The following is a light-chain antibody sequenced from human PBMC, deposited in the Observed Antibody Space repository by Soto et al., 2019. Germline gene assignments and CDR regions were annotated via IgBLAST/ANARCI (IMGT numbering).Light chain of an antibody. CDR2: GAS. CDR1: QGISNN. Sequence: DIQMTQSPSSLSASVGDRVTITCRASQGISNNLAWYQQKPGKVPRLLIYGASTLQSGVPSRFSGSGSGTDFTLTISSLQPEDVATYYYQKYDSAPLTFGQGTKVEFK. CDR3: QKYDSAPLT. V-gene: IGKV1-27*01. J-gene: IGKJ1*01.